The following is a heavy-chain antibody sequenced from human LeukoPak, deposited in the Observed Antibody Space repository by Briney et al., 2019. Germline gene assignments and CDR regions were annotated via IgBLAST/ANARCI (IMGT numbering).Heavy chain of an antibody. CDR2: IYSGRGT. CDR3: TTYGSGRKFDY. J-gene: IGHJ4*02. CDR1: GFTVSSNY. Sequence: PGGSLRLSCAASGFTVSSNYMSWVRQAPGKGLEWVSVIYSGRGTNYADSVKGRFTISRDNSKNTLYLQMNSLKSEDTAVYYCTTYGSGRKFDYWGQGILVTVSS. V-gene: IGHV3-66*01. D-gene: IGHD3-10*01.